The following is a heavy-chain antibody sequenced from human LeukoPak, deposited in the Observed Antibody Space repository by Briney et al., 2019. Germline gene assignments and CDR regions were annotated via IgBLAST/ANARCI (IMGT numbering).Heavy chain of an antibody. CDR3: ARGVGVIPLDY. J-gene: IGHJ4*02. CDR2: IYSGGST. CDR1: GFTVSSNY. Sequence: PGGSLRLSCAASGFTVSSNYMSWVRQAPGKGLEWVSVIYSGGSTYYADSVKGRFTISRDNSKNTLYLQMNSLRAQDTAVYYCARGVGVIPLDYWGQGTLVTVSS. V-gene: IGHV3-66*01. D-gene: IGHD2-2*02.